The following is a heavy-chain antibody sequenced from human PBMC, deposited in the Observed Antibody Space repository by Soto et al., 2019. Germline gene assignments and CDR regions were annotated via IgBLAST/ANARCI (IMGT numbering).Heavy chain of an antibody. CDR3: ARDTYSIITGTTNRFHDAFDI. V-gene: IGHV3-21*01. J-gene: IGHJ3*02. D-gene: IGHD1-20*01. CDR1: GFTFSSYS. Sequence: GGSLRLSCAASGFTFSSYSMNWVRQAPGKGLEWVSSISSSSSYIYYADSVKGRFTISRDNAKNSLYLQMNSLRAEDTAVYYCARDTYSIITGTTNRFHDAFDIWGQGTMVTVSS. CDR2: ISSSSSYI.